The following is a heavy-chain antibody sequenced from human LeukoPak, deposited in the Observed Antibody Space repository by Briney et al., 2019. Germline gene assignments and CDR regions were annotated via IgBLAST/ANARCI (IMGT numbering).Heavy chain of an antibody. CDR3: AKDDAWLRFGE. J-gene: IGHJ4*02. V-gene: IGHV3-23*01. CDR1: GFTFSSYA. CDR2: ISGSGDIT. D-gene: IGHD5-12*01. Sequence: GGSLRLSCAASGFTFSSYAMSWVRQAPGKGLEWVSAISGSGDITYYADSVKGRFTISRDNSKNTLYLEVIRLTPEDSAVYYCAKDDAWLRFGEWSQGTLVTVSS.